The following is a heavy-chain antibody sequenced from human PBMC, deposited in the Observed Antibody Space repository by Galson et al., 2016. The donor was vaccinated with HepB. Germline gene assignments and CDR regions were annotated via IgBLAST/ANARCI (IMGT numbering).Heavy chain of an antibody. CDR1: GFIFINAW. CDR2: IKIEAHGGTA. V-gene: IGHV3-15*07. J-gene: IGHJ4*02. Sequence: SLRLSCAASGFIFINAWMHWVRRAPGKGLEWVGRIKIEAHGGTADYAASVKGRFTISRDDSKNTLYLQINSLKTEDTALYYCSRVALGSGGDYWGQGTLVTVSS. D-gene: IGHD3-10*01. CDR3: SRVALGSGGDY.